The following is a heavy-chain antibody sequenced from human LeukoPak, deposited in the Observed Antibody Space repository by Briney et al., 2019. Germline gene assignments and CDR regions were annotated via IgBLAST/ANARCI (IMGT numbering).Heavy chain of an antibody. CDR2: IKQDESEK. D-gene: IGHD6-13*01. J-gene: IGHJ4*02. CDR1: GFTFSDYW. CDR3: ARSNIGASLDY. Sequence: HPGGSLRLSCAVSGFTFSDYWMSWVRQAPGKGREWVANIKQDESEKDYADPVKGRFTISRDIAKNSLYLQMNSLRAEDTAVYYCARSNIGASLDYWGQGTLVTVSS. V-gene: IGHV3-7*01.